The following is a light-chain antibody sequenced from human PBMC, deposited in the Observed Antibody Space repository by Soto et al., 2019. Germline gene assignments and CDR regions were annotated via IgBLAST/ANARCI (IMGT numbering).Light chain of an antibody. CDR2: GAS. CDR3: QQYDNWPLS. J-gene: IGKJ4*01. CDR1: QIVSSN. V-gene: IGKV3-15*01. Sequence: ITQSASTVPLSPGERATLSCRASQIVSSNSAWYQQKPGQAPRFLIYGASTRATGIPARFSGSGSGTEFTLTISSLQSEDFAVYYCQQYDNWPLSFGGGTKVDIK.